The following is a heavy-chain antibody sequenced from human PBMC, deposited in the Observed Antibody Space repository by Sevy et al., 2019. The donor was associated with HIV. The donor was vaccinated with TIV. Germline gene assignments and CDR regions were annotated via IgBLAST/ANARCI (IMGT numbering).Heavy chain of an antibody. CDR3: AKLASCGGDCYYFDF. J-gene: IGHJ4*02. CDR2: MNPNSGHT. Sequence: ASVKVSCKASGYTFTDYDITWVRQVTGQGLELVGWMNPNSGHTAYTENFQDRVSTTMDTSISTAYMELSSLRSEDTAVYYCAKLASCGGDCYYFDFWGQGTLVTVSS. CDR1: GYTFTDYD. V-gene: IGHV1-8*01. D-gene: IGHD2-21*02.